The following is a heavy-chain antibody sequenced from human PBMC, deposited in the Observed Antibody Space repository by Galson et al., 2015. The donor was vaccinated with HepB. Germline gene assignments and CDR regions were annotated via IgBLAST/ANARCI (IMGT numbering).Heavy chain of an antibody. CDR3: VKITNGAGY. J-gene: IGHJ4*02. CDR1: GFTFSNAW. D-gene: IGHD3-3*01. CDR2: IKSKTDGGTT. Sequence: ASGFTFSNAWMSWVRQAPGKGLEWVGRIKSKTDGGTTDYAAPAKGRFTISRDDSKNTLYLQMNSLKTEDTAVYYCVKITNGAGYWGQGTLVTVSS. V-gene: IGHV3-15*01.